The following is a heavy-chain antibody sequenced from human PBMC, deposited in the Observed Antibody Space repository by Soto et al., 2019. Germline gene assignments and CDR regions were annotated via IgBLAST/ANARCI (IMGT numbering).Heavy chain of an antibody. V-gene: IGHV3-23*01. Sequence: GGSLRLSCAASGFTFSSYAMSWVRQAPGKGLEWVSAISGSGGSTYYADSVKGRFTISRDNSKNTLYLQMNSLRAEDTAVYYCAKARIDCSGGSCYSDYFDYWGQGTLVTVYS. CDR2: ISGSGGST. CDR1: GFTFSSYA. J-gene: IGHJ4*02. D-gene: IGHD2-15*01. CDR3: AKARIDCSGGSCYSDYFDY.